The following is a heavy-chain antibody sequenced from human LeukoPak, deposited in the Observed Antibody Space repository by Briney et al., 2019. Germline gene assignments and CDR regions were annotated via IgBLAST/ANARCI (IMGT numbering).Heavy chain of an antibody. CDR1: GYTFTSYD. J-gene: IGHJ6*03. D-gene: IGHD3-3*01. V-gene: IGHV1-8*01. CDR3: ARQVLRNDFWSGYYTGDYYYMDV. CDR2: MNPNSGNT. Sequence: ASVKVSCKASGYTFTSYDINWVRQATGQGLEWMGWMNPNSGNTGYAQKFQGRVTMTRNTSISTAYMELSSLRSEDTAVYYCARQVLRNDFWSGYYTGDYYYMDVWGKGTTVTVSS.